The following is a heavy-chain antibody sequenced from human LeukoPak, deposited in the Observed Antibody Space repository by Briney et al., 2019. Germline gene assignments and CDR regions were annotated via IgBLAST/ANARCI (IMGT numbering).Heavy chain of an antibody. CDR3: TTDRCSGGSCYSY. CDR1: GFPFSPGW. J-gene: IGHJ4*02. V-gene: IGHV3-15*01. CDR2: IKSKTDGGTT. Sequence: GGSLRLSCAASGFPFSPGWMSWVRQAPGKGLEWVGRIKSKTDGGTTDYAAPVKGRFTISRDDSKNTLYLQMNSLKTEDTAVYYCTTDRCSGGSCYSYWGQGTLVTVSS. D-gene: IGHD2-15*01.